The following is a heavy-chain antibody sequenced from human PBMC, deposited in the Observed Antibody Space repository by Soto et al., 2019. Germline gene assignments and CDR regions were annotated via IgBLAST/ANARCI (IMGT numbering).Heavy chain of an antibody. D-gene: IGHD3-16*01. Sequence: GGSLRLSCAASGFTFSSYAMSWVRQAPGKGLEWVSAISGSGGTTYYADSVKGRFTISRDNSKNTLYLQMNSLRAEDSAVYYCAKDLGLSLEPRPYYYYGMDVWGQGTTVTVSS. CDR1: GFTFSSYA. J-gene: IGHJ6*02. CDR2: ISGSGGTT. CDR3: AKDLGLSLEPRPYYYYGMDV. V-gene: IGHV3-23*01.